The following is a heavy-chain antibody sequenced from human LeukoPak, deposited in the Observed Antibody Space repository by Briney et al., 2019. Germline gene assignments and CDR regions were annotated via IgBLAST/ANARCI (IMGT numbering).Heavy chain of an antibody. V-gene: IGHV3-74*01. CDR3: ATNLWNSWYGLNDY. CDR1: GFTFSSYW. J-gene: IGHJ4*02. CDR2: IKSDGSTT. Sequence: GGSLRLSCAASGFTFSSYWMHWVRQAPGKGLVWVSLIKSDGSTTSYADSVKGRFTISRDNAKNTLYLQMNSLRAEDTAVYYCATNLWNSWYGLNDYWGQGTLVTVSS. D-gene: IGHD6-13*01.